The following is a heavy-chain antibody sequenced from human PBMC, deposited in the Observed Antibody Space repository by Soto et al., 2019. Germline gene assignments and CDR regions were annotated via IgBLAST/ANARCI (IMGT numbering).Heavy chain of an antibody. J-gene: IGHJ6*03. V-gene: IGHV4-39*01. Sequence: SETLSLTCTVSGGSISSSSYYWGWIRQPPGKGLEWIGSIYYSGSTCYNPSLKSQVTISVDTSKNQFSLKLSSVTAADTAVYYFARHDYSTSYYYNYYMDVWGKGTTVPVPS. D-gene: IGHD4-4*01. CDR1: GGSISSSSYY. CDR2: IYYSGST. CDR3: ARHDYSTSYYYNYYMDV.